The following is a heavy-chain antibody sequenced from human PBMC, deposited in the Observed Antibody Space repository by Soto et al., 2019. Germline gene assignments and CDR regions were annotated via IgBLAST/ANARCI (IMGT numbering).Heavy chain of an antibody. CDR3: ARIPDQYTIRYYQYAMDG. D-gene: IGHD3-10*01. CDR1: GYTFSYG. V-gene: IGHV1-18*01. CDR2: ISPYNGNT. Sequence: QVQLVQSGAEVKKPGASVTVSCKASGYTFSYGVSWVRQAPGQGLEWMGWISPYNGNTNSAQRLQGRVTMTTDTSTATAYMDLRSLRYDDTAVYYCARIPDQYTIRYYQYAMDGWGQGTTVTVSS. J-gene: IGHJ6*02.